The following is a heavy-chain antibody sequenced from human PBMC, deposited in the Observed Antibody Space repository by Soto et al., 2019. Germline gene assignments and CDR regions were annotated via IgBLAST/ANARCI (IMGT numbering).Heavy chain of an antibody. Sequence: HPGGSLRLSCAASGFTFSSYGMHWVRQAPGKGLEWVAIISYDGSNTYYADSVKGRFTISRDNSKNTLYLQMNSPRAEDTSVYYCAKEGGLSGSYYISSSYFFDYWGQGSLVTVSS. J-gene: IGHJ4*02. CDR2: ISYDGSNT. CDR1: GFTFSSYG. CDR3: AKEGGLSGSYYISSSYFFDY. V-gene: IGHV3-30*18. D-gene: IGHD1-26*01.